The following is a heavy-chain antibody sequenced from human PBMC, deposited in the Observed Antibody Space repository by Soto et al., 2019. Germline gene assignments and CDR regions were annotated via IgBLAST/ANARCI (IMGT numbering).Heavy chain of an antibody. CDR1: GGTFSRYA. Sequence: SVKVSCKASGGTFSRYAISWVRQAAGRGLEWMGGIIPIFGTANYAQKFQGRVTITADESTSTAYMELSSLRSEDTAVYYCARDLNRGYSYPYFDYWGQGTLVTVSS. D-gene: IGHD5-18*01. CDR3: ARDLNRGYSYPYFDY. V-gene: IGHV1-69*13. J-gene: IGHJ4*02. CDR2: IIPIFGTA.